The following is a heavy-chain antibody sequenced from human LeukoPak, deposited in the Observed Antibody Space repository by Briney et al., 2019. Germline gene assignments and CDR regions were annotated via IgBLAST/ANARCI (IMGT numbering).Heavy chain of an antibody. V-gene: IGHV4-4*02. CDR2: IHHSGRT. CDR1: GGSIIGPHW. D-gene: IGHD7-27*01. CDR3: VRDFCSRSTCWGFDF. Sequence: SETLSLTCAVSGGSIIGPHWWNWVRQPPGKGLEWIGDIHHSGRTNYNPSLKSRATISVDKSSNQFSLRLTSVTAADTAVYFCVRDFCSRSTCWGFDFWGQGTPLAVSS. J-gene: IGHJ4*02.